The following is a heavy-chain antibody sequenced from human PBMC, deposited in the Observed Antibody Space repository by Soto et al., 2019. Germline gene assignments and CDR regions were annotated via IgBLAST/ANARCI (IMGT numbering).Heavy chain of an antibody. CDR2: IIPIFTTT. D-gene: IGHD6-13*01. CDR1: GGTFSNQA. CDR3: AREVAADGTFREDVFDI. Sequence: GASVTVSCKASGGTFSNQAIKWVRQDPGQGLEWMGRIIPIFTTTNYAQKFQGRVTITADESTITAYMDLSSLKHDDTAVYYCAREVAADGTFREDVFDIWGQGTLVTVSS. J-gene: IGHJ3*02. V-gene: IGHV1-69*13.